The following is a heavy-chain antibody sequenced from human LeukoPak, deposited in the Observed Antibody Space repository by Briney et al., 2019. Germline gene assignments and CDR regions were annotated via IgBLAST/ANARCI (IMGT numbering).Heavy chain of an antibody. CDR1: GFTFSDYW. V-gene: IGHV3-43*02. J-gene: IGHJ4*02. CDR2: ISGDGGST. Sequence: GGSLRLSCAASGFTFSDYWMQWVRQAPGKGLEWVSLISGDGGSTYYADSVKGRFTISRDNSKNSLYLQMNSLRTEDTALYYCAKDIGYGDYIDYWGQGTLVTVSS. D-gene: IGHD4-17*01. CDR3: AKDIGYGDYIDY.